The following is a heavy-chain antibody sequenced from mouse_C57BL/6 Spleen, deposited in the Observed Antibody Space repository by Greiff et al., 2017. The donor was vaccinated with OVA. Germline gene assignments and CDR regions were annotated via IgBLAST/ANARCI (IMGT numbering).Heavy chain of an antibody. CDR2: IYPSDSET. Sequence: QVQLQQPGAELVRPGSSVKLSCKASGYTFTSYWMDWVKQRPGQGLEWIGNIYPSDSETHYNQKFKDKATLTVDKSSSTAYMQLSSLTSEDSAVYYCARLYSNYDFDYWGQGTTLTVSS. CDR1: GYTFTSYW. CDR3: ARLYSNYDFDY. V-gene: IGHV1-61*01. D-gene: IGHD2-5*01. J-gene: IGHJ2*01.